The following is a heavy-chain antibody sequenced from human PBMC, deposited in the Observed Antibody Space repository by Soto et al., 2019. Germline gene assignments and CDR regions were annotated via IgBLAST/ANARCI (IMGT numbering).Heavy chain of an antibody. V-gene: IGHV3-7*05. CDR3: ARDQEDYYDSSGPLDI. D-gene: IGHD3-22*01. Sequence: GGSLRLSCAASGFSFSSYWMSWVRQAPGKGLEGVANIKEDGSEIYYVDSVEGRFTISRDNAKNSLYLQMNSLRAEDTAVYYCARDQEDYYDSSGPLDIWGQGTMVTVSS. CDR1: GFSFSSYW. J-gene: IGHJ3*02. CDR2: IKEDGSEI.